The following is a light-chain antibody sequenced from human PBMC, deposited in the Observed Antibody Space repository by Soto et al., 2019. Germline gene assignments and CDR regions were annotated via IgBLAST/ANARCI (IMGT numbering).Light chain of an antibody. CDR3: NSYTSSSTYV. V-gene: IGLV2-14*01. J-gene: IGLJ1*01. CDR2: DVS. CDR1: SSDVGGYNY. Sequence: QSVLTQPASVCGYPGQSITISCTGTSSDVGGYNYVSWYQQHPGKAPKLVIYDVSNRPSGVSNRFSGSKSGNTASLTISGLQAEDEADYYCNSYTSSSTYVFGTGTKVTVL.